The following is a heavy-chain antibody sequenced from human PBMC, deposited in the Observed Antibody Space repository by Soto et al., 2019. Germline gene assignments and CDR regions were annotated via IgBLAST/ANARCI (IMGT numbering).Heavy chain of an antibody. J-gene: IGHJ4*02. D-gene: IGHD3-22*01. Sequence: QVQLVQSGAEVKKPGSSVKVSCKASGGTFSSYAISWVRQAPGQGLEWMGGIIPIFGTANYAQKFQGRVTITADESTSTAYMELSSLRSEDTAVYYCACGKGVYYYDSSGYPFDYWGQGTLVTVSS. CDR3: ACGKGVYYYDSSGYPFDY. CDR1: GGTFSSYA. CDR2: IIPIFGTA. V-gene: IGHV1-69*01.